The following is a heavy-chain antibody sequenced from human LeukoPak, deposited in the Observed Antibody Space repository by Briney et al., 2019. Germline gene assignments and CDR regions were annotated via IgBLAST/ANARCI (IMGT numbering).Heavy chain of an antibody. CDR1: GFTFSSYA. V-gene: IGHV3-30-3*01. CDR2: ISYDGSNK. Sequence: PGGSLRLSCAASGFTFSSYAMHWVRQAPGKGLEWVAVISYDGSNKYYADSVKGRFTISRDNSKNTLYLQMNSLRAEDTAVYYCARGVSYDILTGKVPYYGMDVWGQGTTVTVSS. D-gene: IGHD3-9*01. J-gene: IGHJ6*02. CDR3: ARGVSYDILTGKVPYYGMDV.